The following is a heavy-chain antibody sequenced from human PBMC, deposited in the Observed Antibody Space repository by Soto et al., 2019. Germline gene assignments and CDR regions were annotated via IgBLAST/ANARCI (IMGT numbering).Heavy chain of an antibody. D-gene: IGHD6-13*01. Sequence: VQLLESGGGLVQPGGSLRLSCAASGFTFSSYAMSWVRQAPGKGLEWVAVISYDGSNKYYADSVKGRFTISRDNSKNTLYLQMNSLRAEDTAVYYCARSPLKQLVYFDYWGQGTLVTVSS. V-gene: IGHV3-30-3*01. CDR3: ARSPLKQLVYFDY. J-gene: IGHJ4*02. CDR2: ISYDGSNK. CDR1: GFTFSSYA.